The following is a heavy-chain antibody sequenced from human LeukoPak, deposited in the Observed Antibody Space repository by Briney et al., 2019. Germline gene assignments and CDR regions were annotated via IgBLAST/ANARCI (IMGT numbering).Heavy chain of an antibody. CDR2: IKQDGSEK. Sequence: PGGSLRLSCAASGFTFSSYWMSWVRQAPGKGLEWVANIKQDGSEKYYADSVKGRFTISRDNAKNSLYLQMNSLRAEDTAVYYCAREEHAGLVPPYSFFMDVWGKGTTVIISS. D-gene: IGHD3/OR15-3a*01. V-gene: IGHV3-7*01. J-gene: IGHJ6*03. CDR1: GFTFSSYW. CDR3: AREEHAGLVPPYSFFMDV.